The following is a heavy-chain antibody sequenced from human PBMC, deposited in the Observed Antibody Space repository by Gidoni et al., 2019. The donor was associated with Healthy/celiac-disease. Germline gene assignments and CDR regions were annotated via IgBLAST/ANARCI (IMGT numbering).Heavy chain of an antibody. Sequence: EVQLVPSGAEVKKPGESLKISWKGPGYSFTSYWFGWVRQMPGKGLEWMGIIYPGDSDTRYSPSFHGQVTISADKSLSTAYLQWSSLKASDTAMYYCARRYTATIPFDYWGQGTLVTVSS. CDR1: GYSFTSYW. CDR2: IYPGDSDT. D-gene: IGHD5-12*01. CDR3: ARRYTATIPFDY. J-gene: IGHJ4*02. V-gene: IGHV5-51*01.